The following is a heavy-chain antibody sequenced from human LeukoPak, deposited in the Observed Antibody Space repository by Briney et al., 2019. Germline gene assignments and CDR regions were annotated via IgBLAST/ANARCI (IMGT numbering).Heavy chain of an antibody. CDR3: AGDILTVPGVDY. J-gene: IGHJ4*02. V-gene: IGHV4-38-2*02. Sequence: SETLSLTCSVSGYSISSAYYWGWIRQPPGKGLEWIGSIYHSGRTYYNPSLKSRVTISVDTSKNQFSLKLSSVTAADTAVYYCAGDILTVPGVDYWGQGTLVTVSS. CDR1: GYSISSAYY. CDR2: IYHSGRT. D-gene: IGHD3-9*01.